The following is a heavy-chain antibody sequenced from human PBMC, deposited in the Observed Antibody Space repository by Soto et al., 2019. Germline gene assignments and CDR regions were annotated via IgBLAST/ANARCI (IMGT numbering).Heavy chain of an antibody. Sequence: SETLSLTCTVSGGSISSGGYYWSWIRQHPGKGLEWIGYIYYSGSTYYNPSLKSRVTISVDTSKNQFSLKLSSVTAADTAVYYCARARPYSSSSYWFDPWGQGTLVTVSS. D-gene: IGHD6-6*01. J-gene: IGHJ5*02. CDR2: IYYSGST. CDR3: ARARPYSSSSYWFDP. CDR1: GGSISSGGYY. V-gene: IGHV4-31*03.